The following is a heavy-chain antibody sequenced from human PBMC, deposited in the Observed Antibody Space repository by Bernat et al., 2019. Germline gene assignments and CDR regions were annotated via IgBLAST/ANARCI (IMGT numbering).Heavy chain of an antibody. CDR1: GYTLTELS. V-gene: IGHV1-24*01. Sequence: QVQLVQSGAEVKKPGASVKVSCKVSGYTLTELSMHWVRQAPGKGLEWMGGFDPEDGETIYAQKFQGRVTMTEETSTDTAYMELSSLRSEDTAVYYCATDAEGAGGYDFDYWGQGTLVTVPP. CDR2: FDPEDGET. CDR3: ATDAEGAGGYDFDY. D-gene: IGHD6-19*01. J-gene: IGHJ4*02.